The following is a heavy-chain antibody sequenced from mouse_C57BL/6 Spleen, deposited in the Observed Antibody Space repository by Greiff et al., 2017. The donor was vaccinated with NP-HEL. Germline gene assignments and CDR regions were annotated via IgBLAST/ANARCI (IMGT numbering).Heavy chain of an antibody. CDR3: ARAYYGYDGFAY. CDR2: ISDGGSYT. V-gene: IGHV5-4*01. D-gene: IGHD2-9*01. J-gene: IGHJ3*01. CDR1: GFTFSSYA. Sequence: EVQLVESGGGLVKPGGSLKLSCAASGFTFSSYAMSWVRQTPEKRLEWVATISDGGSYTYYPDNVKGRFTISRDNAKNNLYLQMSHLKSEDTAMYYCARAYYGYDGFAYWGQGTLVTVSA.